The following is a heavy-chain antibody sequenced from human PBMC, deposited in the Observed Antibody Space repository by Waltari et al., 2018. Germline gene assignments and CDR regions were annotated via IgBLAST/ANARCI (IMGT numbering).Heavy chain of an antibody. CDR3: AKDAATVDYFDY. J-gene: IGHJ4*02. CDR1: GGTFSSYA. Sequence: QVQLVQSGAEVKKPGSSVKVSCKASGGTFSSYAISWFRQAPGQGLEWMGGIIPILGTANYAQKFQGRGTITADKATSTAYMELSSLRSEDTAVYYCAKDAATVDYFDYWGQGTLVTVSS. CDR2: IIPILGTA. V-gene: IGHV1-69*14. D-gene: IGHD6-13*01.